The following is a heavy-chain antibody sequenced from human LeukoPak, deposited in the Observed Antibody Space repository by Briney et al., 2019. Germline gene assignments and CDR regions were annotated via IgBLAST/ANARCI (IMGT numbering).Heavy chain of an antibody. CDR1: GGSISTTKW. D-gene: IGHD3-10*01. CDR3: ATASYHYGSASWYFDL. V-gene: IGHV4-4*02. CDR2: IHHTGST. Sequence: PSETLSLTCAVSGGSISTTKWWSWVRQPPGKGLEWIGEIHHTGSTNYNPSLKSRVTISVDKSKNQFSLKLTSVTAADTAVYYCATASYHYGSASWYFDLWGRGTLVIVSS. J-gene: IGHJ2*01.